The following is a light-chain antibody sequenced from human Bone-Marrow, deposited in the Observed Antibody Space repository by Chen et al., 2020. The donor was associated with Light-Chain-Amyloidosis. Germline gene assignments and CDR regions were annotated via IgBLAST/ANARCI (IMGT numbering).Light chain of an antibody. CDR3: QVWNRRSDRAV. V-gene: IGLV3-21*02. Sequence: SYVLTQPSSVSVAPGQTATIACGGNNIGSTSVHGYQQTPGQAPLLVVYDASDRPSGIRERLLGSISGNGGSLTMGGVEGGDEDDYYCQVWNRRSDRAVFGGGPELTVL. CDR1: NIGSTS. J-gene: IGLJ3*02. CDR2: DAS.